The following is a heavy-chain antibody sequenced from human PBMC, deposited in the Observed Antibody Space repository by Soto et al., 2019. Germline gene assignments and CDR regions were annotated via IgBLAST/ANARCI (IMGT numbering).Heavy chain of an antibody. Sequence: GGSLRLSCAASGFTFSNYWMHWVRQAPGKGLVWVSRINSDGSSTSYADSVKGRFTISRDNAKNTLYLQMNSLRAEDTAVYYCARLMVAGTFYYYYYYMDVWGKGTTVTVSS. CDR3: ARLMVAGTFYYYYYYMDV. CDR1: GFTFSNYW. J-gene: IGHJ6*03. V-gene: IGHV3-74*01. CDR2: INSDGSST. D-gene: IGHD6-19*01.